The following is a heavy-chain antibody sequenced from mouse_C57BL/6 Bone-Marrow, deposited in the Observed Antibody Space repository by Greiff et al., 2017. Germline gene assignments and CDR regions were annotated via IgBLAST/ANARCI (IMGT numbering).Heavy chain of an antibody. V-gene: IGHV1-39*01. D-gene: IGHD1-1*01. J-gene: IGHJ4*01. CDR3: AGDYYGSSLYAMDY. CDR2: INPNYGTT. CDR1: GYSFTDYN. Sequence: EVQLQQSGPELVKPGASVKISCKASGYSFTDYNMNWVKQSNGKSLEWIGVINPNYGTTSYNQKFKGKATLTVDKSSSTAYMQLNSLTSEDSAVYYCAGDYYGSSLYAMDYWGQGTSVTVSS.